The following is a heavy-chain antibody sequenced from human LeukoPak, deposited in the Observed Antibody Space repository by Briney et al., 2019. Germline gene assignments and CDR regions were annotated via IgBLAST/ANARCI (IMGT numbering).Heavy chain of an antibody. J-gene: IGHJ4*02. V-gene: IGHV1-2*06. CDR1: GYNFAVSY. D-gene: IGHD3-3*01. CDR3: ARDWELRFHQGGLDY. CDR2: INPRDGET. Sequence: ASVKVSCKCSGYNFAVSYLHWVRHAPAQGLELMGRINPRDGETSFAQKFQGRVSMTRDTSVSSAYMELSGLRSDDTAVYYCARDWELRFHQGGLDYWGKGTLVTVSS.